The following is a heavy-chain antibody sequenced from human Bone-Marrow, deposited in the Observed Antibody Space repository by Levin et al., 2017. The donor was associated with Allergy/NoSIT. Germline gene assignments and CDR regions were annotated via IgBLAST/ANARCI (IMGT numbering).Heavy chain of an antibody. Sequence: TAGGSLRLSCAASGFIFSTYTMNWVRQSPGKGLEWVSAISGSTGHIYYSDSVRGRFTISRDNARNSLYLQMNSLRAEDTAVYYCVRIPNSANWPNWFDPWGQGTLVTVSS. J-gene: IGHJ5*02. CDR1: GFIFSTYT. V-gene: IGHV3-21*01. CDR3: VRIPNSANWPNWFDP. CDR2: ISGSTGHI. D-gene: IGHD2-21*01.